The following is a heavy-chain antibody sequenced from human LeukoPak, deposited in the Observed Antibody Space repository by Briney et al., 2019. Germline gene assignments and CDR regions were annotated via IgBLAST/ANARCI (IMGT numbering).Heavy chain of an antibody. CDR2: IKQDGSQE. CDR1: RFTLSTYW. D-gene: IGHD3-3*01. V-gene: IGHV3-7*01. CDR3: ARGVPYDSWSGPHYSDY. Sequence: GGSLRLSCAASRFTLSTYWMSWVRQAPGKGLEWVAHIKQDGSQEYYVDSVKGRFTVSRDSAKNSLYLQMNSLRAEDTAVYYCARGVPYDSWSGPHYSDYWGQGTLVTVSS. J-gene: IGHJ4*02.